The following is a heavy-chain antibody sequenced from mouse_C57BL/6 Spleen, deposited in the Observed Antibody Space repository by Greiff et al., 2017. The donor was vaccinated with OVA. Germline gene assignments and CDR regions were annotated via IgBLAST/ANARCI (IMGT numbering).Heavy chain of an antibody. CDR2: IRNKANGYTT. Sequence: EVQRVESGGGLVQPGGSLSLSCAASGFTFTDYYMSWVRQPPGKALEWLGFIRNKANGYTTEYSASVKGRFTISRDNSQSILYLQMNALRAEDSATYYCARYIPYDYDDAMDYWGQGTSVTVSS. V-gene: IGHV7-3*01. D-gene: IGHD2-4*01. CDR3: ARYIPYDYDDAMDY. J-gene: IGHJ4*01. CDR1: GFTFTDYY.